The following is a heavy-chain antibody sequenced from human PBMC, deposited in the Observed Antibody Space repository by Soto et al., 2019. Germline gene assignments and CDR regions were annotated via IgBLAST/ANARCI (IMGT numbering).Heavy chain of an antibody. CDR1: GFTFRSYA. CDR2: ISYDGSDK. Sequence: QVQLVESGGGVVQPGRSLRLSCAASGFTFRSYAMHWVRQAPGKGLEWVAVISYDGSDKYYADSVKGRFTISRDNSKNTLNLQMNSLRADDTAVYYCAKALGELSPESNDYWGQGTLITVSS. CDR3: AKALGELSPESNDY. D-gene: IGHD3-16*02. V-gene: IGHV3-30*18. J-gene: IGHJ4*02.